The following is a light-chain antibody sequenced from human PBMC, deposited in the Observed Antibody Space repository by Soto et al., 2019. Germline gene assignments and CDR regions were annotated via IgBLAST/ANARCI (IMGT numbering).Light chain of an antibody. CDR1: QSLVHSDGIAY. CDR3: MQGTHWPIT. CDR2: KVS. V-gene: IGKV2-30*02. J-gene: IGKJ5*01. Sequence: DIVMTQSPLSLPVTPGEPASISCRSSQSLVHSDGIAYFSWFQQRPGRSPRRLIYKVSNRDSGVPARFGGSGSGTDFALKISRVEAEDVGVYYCMQGTHWPITFGQGTRLEIK.